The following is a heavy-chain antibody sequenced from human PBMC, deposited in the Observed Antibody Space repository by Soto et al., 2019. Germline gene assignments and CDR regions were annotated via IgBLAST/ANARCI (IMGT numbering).Heavy chain of an antibody. J-gene: IGHJ4*02. Sequence: PGGSLGLSCAASGFTFSNAWMNWVRQAPGKGLEWVGRIKSKTDGGTTDYAAPGKGRFTSSRDDSKNTVYLPMNSLKTDANDVYYSTLGPACYSDSTGSAHRSFEYWGKGPMGTGSS. CDR1: GFTFSNAW. CDR2: IKSKTDGGTT. V-gene: IGHV3-15*07. D-gene: IGHD3-22*01. CDR3: TLGPACYSDSTGSAHRSFEY.